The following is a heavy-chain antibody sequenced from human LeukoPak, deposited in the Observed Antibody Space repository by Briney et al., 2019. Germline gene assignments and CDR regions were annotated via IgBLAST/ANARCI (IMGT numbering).Heavy chain of an antibody. CDR3: AYSSGSLNFDY. CDR2: ISPKSGGT. V-gene: IGHV1-2*02. Sequence: ASVKVSCKASGYTFTGYYMHWVRQAPGQGLEWMGWISPKSGGTKYAQKFQGRVTMIRDTSISTAYMELSRLRSDDTAVYYCAYSSGSLNFDYWGQGTLVTVSS. D-gene: IGHD6-19*01. J-gene: IGHJ4*02. CDR1: GYTFTGYY.